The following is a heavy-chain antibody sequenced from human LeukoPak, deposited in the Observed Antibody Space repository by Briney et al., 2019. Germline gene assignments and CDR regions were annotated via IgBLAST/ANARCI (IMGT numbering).Heavy chain of an antibody. V-gene: IGHV4-4*07. Sequence: SETLSLTCAVYGGSFSGYYWSWIRQPAGKGLEWIGRIYTSGSTNYNPSLKSRVTISIDTSRNQFSLKLSSVTAADTAVYYCAREPPYYYDSSGGWWFDPWGQGTLVTVSS. J-gene: IGHJ5*02. CDR2: IYTSGST. CDR3: AREPPYYYDSSGGWWFDP. CDR1: GGSFSGYY. D-gene: IGHD3-22*01.